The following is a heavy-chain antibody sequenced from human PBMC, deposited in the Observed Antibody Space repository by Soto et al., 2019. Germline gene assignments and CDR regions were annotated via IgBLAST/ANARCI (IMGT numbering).Heavy chain of an antibody. V-gene: IGHV3-48*02. Sequence: EVQLVESGGGSVQPGGSLRLSCAASGFTFSTFSMNWVRQAPGRGLEWISYISGGGRPISYADSVKGRFTISRDNAKNSLYLQMDSLKDEDTAVYYCEGELGWDFDSWGQGTLVNVSS. CDR1: GFTFSTFS. D-gene: IGHD6-19*01. J-gene: IGHJ4*02. CDR3: EGELGWDFDS. CDR2: ISGGGRPI.